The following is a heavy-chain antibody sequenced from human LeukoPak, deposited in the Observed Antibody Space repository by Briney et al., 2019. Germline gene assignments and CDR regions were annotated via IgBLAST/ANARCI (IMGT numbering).Heavy chain of an antibody. CDR2: IKQDGSEK. J-gene: IGHJ5*02. D-gene: IGHD5-12*01. V-gene: IGHV3-7*01. CDR3: ASGAEGYVFDP. Sequence: GGSLRLSCAASGFTFSGFWMSWVRQTPGKGLEWVANIKQDGSEKYYVDSVKGRFTISRDNAKNPLSLQMNSLRAEDTAVYYCASGAEGYVFDPWGQGTLVTVSS. CDR1: GFTFSGFW.